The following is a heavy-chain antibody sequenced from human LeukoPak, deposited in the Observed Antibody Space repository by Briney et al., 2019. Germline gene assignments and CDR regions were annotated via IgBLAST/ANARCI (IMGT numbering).Heavy chain of an antibody. CDR3: AREGGGNSVIAAAGTRWFDP. CDR1: GGTFSSYA. D-gene: IGHD6-13*01. J-gene: IGHJ5*02. CDR2: IIPIFGTA. V-gene: IGHV1-69*05. Sequence: SVKVSCKASGGTFSSYAIRWVRQAPGQGLEWMGGIIPIFGTANYAQKFQGRVTITTDESTSTAYTELSSLRSEDTAVYYCAREGGGNSVIAAAGTRWFDPWGQGTLVTVSS.